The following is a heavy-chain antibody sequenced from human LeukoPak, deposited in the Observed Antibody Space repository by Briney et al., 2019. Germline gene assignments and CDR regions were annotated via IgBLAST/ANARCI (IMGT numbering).Heavy chain of an antibody. CDR1: GYDFTNYW. V-gene: IGHV5-51*01. D-gene: IGHD1-1*01. CDR3: ARESPNGSFDY. J-gene: IGHJ4*02. Sequence: GESLKISCKGSGYDFTNYWVGWVRQMPGKGLEWMGIIYPGDSDTRYSPSFQGQVTISADKSISTAYLQWSSLKASDTAMYYCARESPNGSFDYWGQGTLVTVSS. CDR2: IYPGDSDT.